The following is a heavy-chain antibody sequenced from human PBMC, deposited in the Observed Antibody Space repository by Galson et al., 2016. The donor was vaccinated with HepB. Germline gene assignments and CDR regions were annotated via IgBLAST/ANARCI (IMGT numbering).Heavy chain of an antibody. Sequence: LRLSCAASGFTFSSYAMHWVRQAPGKGLVWVAVISYDGSYESYAGAVKGRFTISRDNFKNTLYLHLNSLRAEETAVYYCARAVHGSGSYWDKWGQGTLVAVSS. CDR2: ISYDGSYE. D-gene: IGHD3-10*01. J-gene: IGHJ4*02. CDR3: ARAVHGSGSYWDK. CDR1: GFTFSSYA. V-gene: IGHV3-30*04.